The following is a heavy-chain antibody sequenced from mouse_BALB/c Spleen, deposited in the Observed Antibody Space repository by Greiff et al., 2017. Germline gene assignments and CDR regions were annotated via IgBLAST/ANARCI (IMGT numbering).Heavy chain of an antibody. CDR1: GFTFTDYY. CDR2: IRNKANGYTT. J-gene: IGHJ3*01. V-gene: IGHV7-3*02. CDR3: ARDEGAPWFAY. Sequence: EVMLVESGGGLVQPGGSLRLSCATSGFTFTDYYMSWVRQPPGKVLEWLGFIRNKANGYTTEYSASVKGRFTISRDNSQSILYLQMNTLRAEDSATYYCARDEGAPWFAYWGQGTLVTVSA.